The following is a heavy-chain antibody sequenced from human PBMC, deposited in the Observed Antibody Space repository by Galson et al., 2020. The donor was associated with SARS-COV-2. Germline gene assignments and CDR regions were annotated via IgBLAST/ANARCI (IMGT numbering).Heavy chain of an antibody. D-gene: IGHD6-13*01. J-gene: IGHJ4*02. Sequence: GGSLRLSCVGSGFTFSNHIIYWVRQAPGKGPEWVALISSSGINTFYIDSVKGRFSISRDNSKNTVNLQMNSLRLEDTAVYYCARVGSSWTLDYWGQGTLVSVS. CDR3: ARVGSSWTLDY. CDR1: GFTFSNHI. V-gene: IGHV3-30*04. CDR2: ISSSGINT.